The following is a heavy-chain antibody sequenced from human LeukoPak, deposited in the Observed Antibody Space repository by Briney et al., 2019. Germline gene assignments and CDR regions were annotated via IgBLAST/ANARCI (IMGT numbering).Heavy chain of an antibody. CDR1: GFTFNNYA. J-gene: IGHJ4*02. V-gene: IGHV3-23*01. D-gene: IGHD6-19*01. Sequence: GGSLRLSCAGSGFTFNNYAISWVRQAPGKGLEWVSTISGSGSNTYYADSVKGRFTISRDTSKKTLYLQMNSLRADDTAVYYCASETSGWYSDYWGQGALVTVSS. CDR3: ASETSGWYSDY. CDR2: ISGSGSNT.